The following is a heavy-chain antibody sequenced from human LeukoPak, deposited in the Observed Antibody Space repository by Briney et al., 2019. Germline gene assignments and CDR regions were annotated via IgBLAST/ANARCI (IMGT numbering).Heavy chain of an antibody. CDR2: ISSDGSST. V-gene: IGHV3-74*01. CDR1: GFTFSSYW. CDR3: ARRPANGGFIDY. D-gene: IGHD1-1*01. J-gene: IGHJ4*02. Sequence: GGSLRLSCAASGFTFSSYWMQWVRQAPGKGLVWVSRISSDGSSTSYEDSVKGRFTISRDNAKNTLYLQMNSLRAEDTAVYYCARRPANGGFIDYWGQGTLVTVSS.